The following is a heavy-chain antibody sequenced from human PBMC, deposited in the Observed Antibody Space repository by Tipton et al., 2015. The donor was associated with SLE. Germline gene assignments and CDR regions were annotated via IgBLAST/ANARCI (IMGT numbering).Heavy chain of an antibody. CDR2: IHTSEGT. CDR1: GGSISSFH. V-gene: IGHV4-4*07. CDR3: VRHSIAAPGHNWFDP. Sequence: TLSLTCTVSGGSISSFHWSWIRQPAGKGLQWIGRIHTSEGTNYNPSLESRVTMSIDKSESQFSLKMKSVTAADTAVYYCVRHSIAAPGHNWFDPWGQGTLVTVSS. D-gene: IGHD6-6*01. J-gene: IGHJ5*02.